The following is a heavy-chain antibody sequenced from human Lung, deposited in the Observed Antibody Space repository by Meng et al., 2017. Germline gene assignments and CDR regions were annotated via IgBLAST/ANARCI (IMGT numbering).Heavy chain of an antibody. V-gene: IGHV4-34*01. Sequence: QAQLQQWGAGLLKPSETLSLTCVVSGGSFSDYCWSWIRQPPGKGLEWIGEINHSGSTNYNPSLESRATISVDTSQNNLSLKLSSVTAADSAVYYCARGPTTMAHDFDYWGQGTLVTVSS. CDR2: INHSGST. D-gene: IGHD4-11*01. CDR3: ARGPTTMAHDFDY. CDR1: GGSFSDYC. J-gene: IGHJ4*02.